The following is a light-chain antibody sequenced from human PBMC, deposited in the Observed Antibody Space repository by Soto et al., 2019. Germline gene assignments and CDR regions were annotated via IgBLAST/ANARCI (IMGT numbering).Light chain of an antibody. CDR3: QKYNSAPFI. Sequence: DVQMTQSPPSLSASVGDRVTITCRASQAISNYVAWYRQKPGHFPDLLIYAASTLHSGVPSRFSDSGSGTDFTLTISSLQPEDVATYFCQKYNSAPFIFGPGTKVHIK. V-gene: IGKV1-27*01. CDR2: AAS. CDR1: QAISNY. J-gene: IGKJ3*01.